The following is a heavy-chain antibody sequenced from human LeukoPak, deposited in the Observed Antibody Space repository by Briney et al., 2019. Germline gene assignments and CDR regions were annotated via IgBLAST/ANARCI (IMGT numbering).Heavy chain of an antibody. CDR1: GYTFTSYG. V-gene: IGHV1-18*01. CDR2: ISAYNGNT. J-gene: IGHJ5*02. CDR3: ARVLEAYCGGDCFNWFDP. D-gene: IGHD2-21*02. Sequence: ASVKVSCKASGYTFTSYGISWVRQAPGQGLEWMGWISAYNGNTNYAQKLQGRVTMTTDTSTSTAYMELRSLRSDDTAVYYCARVLEAYCGGDCFNWFDPWGQGTLVTVSS.